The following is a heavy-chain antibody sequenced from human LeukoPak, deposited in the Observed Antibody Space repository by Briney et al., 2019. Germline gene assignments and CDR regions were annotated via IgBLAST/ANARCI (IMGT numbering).Heavy chain of an antibody. CDR1: GFTFASYG. CDR3: AQLPSD. V-gene: IGHV3-66*02. CDR2: IYRDGST. D-gene: IGHD1-7*01. Sequence: GGSLRLSCAASGFTFASYGMSWVRQAPGKGLEWVSVIYRDGSTYYAGSVEGRFTISRDNSKNTLHLQMNSLSTEDTAVYYCAQLPSDWGQGTLVTVSS. J-gene: IGHJ4*02.